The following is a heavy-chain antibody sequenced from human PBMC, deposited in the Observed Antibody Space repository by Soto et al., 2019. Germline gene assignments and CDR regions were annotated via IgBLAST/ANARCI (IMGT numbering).Heavy chain of an antibody. Sequence: QVQLVQSGTEVKKPGASVKVSCKASGYIMTTYGVSWVRQAPGQGLEWVGWISAYNDHTNYAQKFQGRVTMTTDTSTSTASMELRSLRSDDTAVYYCARGTYFDYRGQGTLVTVSS. CDR3: ARGTYFDY. CDR2: ISAYNDHT. V-gene: IGHV1-18*01. J-gene: IGHJ4*02. D-gene: IGHD1-1*01. CDR1: GYIMTTYG.